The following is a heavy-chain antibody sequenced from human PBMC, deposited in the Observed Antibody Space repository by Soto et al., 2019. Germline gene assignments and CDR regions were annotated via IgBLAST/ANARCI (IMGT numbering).Heavy chain of an antibody. Sequence: EVQLLESGGGLVQPGGSLRLSCAASGFRFISYAMSWVRQAPGKRLEWVSAISGSGGGTYYADSVKGRFTISRDNSKNTLYLQMNSRRAEDTAVYYCAKDRHDYSDYVTPRRDPFDIWGQGTMVTVSS. J-gene: IGHJ3*02. CDR1: GFRFISYA. CDR2: ISGSGGGT. CDR3: AKDRHDYSDYVTPRRDPFDI. V-gene: IGHV3-23*01. D-gene: IGHD4-17*01.